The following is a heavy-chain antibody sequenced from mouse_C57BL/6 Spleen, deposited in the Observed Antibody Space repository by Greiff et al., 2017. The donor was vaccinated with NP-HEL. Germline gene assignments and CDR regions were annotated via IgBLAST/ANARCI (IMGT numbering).Heavy chain of an antibody. Sequence: EVQRVESGEGLVKPGGSLKLSCAASGFTFSSYAMSWVRQTPEKRLEWVAYISSGGDYIYYADTVKGRFTISRDNARNTLYLQMSSLKSEDTAMYYCTRGSYYSNYFDYWGQGTTLTVSS. V-gene: IGHV5-9-1*02. J-gene: IGHJ2*01. CDR1: GFTFSSYA. D-gene: IGHD2-5*01. CDR3: TRGSYYSNYFDY. CDR2: ISSGGDYI.